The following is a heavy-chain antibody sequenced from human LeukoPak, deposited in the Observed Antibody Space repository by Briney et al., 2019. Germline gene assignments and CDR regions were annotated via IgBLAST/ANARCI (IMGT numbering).Heavy chain of an antibody. D-gene: IGHD5-24*01. J-gene: IGHJ4*02. CDR3: ARLEMGTTDY. CDR2: ISSSSGDI. Sequence: GRSLRLSCAASGFTFSSYSMNWVRQAPGKGLEWVSSISSSSGDIYYADSVKGRFTISRDNAKNSLYLQMNSLRAEDTAVYYCARLEMGTTDYWGQGTLVTVSS. V-gene: IGHV3-21*01. CDR1: GFTFSSYS.